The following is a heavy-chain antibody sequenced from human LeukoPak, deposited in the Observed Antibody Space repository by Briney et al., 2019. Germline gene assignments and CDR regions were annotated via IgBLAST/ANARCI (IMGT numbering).Heavy chain of an antibody. CDR3: ARDRSPSDTAMDAFDI. CDR1: GFTFSSYS. J-gene: IGHJ3*02. Sequence: GGSLRLSCAASGFTFSSYSMKWVRQAPGKGLEWVSSISSSSSYIYYADSVRGRFTSSRDNAKNSLYLQMNSLRAEDTAVYYCARDRSPSDTAMDAFDIWGQGTMVTVSS. V-gene: IGHV3-21*01. CDR2: ISSSSSYI. D-gene: IGHD5-18*01.